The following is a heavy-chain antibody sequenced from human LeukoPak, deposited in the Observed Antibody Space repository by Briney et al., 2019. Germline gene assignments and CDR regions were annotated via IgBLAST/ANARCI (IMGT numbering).Heavy chain of an antibody. CDR2: TSYDGSNE. D-gene: IGHD7-27*01. V-gene: IGHV3-30*18. J-gene: IGHJ4*02. Sequence: GGSLRLSCAASGFTFSSYSMNWGRQAPGKGLEWVAVTSYDGSNEYYADSVKGRFTISRDESNNTLYLQMNSLRVQDTAVYYCAKGYLGLPVYFDSRGQGTPVTVSS. CDR1: GFTFSSYS. CDR3: AKGYLGLPVYFDS.